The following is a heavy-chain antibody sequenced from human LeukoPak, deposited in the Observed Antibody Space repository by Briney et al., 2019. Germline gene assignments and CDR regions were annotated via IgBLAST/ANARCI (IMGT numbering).Heavy chain of an antibody. V-gene: IGHV3-7*03. CDR2: IKQDGSDK. J-gene: IGHJ4*02. CDR3: ARKTVVGSYFDY. D-gene: IGHD4-23*01. Sequence: GSLRLSCAASGFTFSAYWMSWVRQAPGKGLEWVANIKQDGSDKYYVDSVKGRFTISRDNAKNSLYLQMNSLRAEDTAVYYCARKTVVGSYFDYWGQGTPVTVSS. CDR1: GFTFSAYW.